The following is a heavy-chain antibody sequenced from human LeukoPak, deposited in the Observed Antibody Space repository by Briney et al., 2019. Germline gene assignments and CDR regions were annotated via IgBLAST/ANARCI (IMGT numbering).Heavy chain of an antibody. D-gene: IGHD6-13*01. CDR3: ARARAGDKKYFDY. Sequence: GGSLRLSCADSGFTLSSYWMSWVRQAPGKGLEWVANIKQDGSEKYYVDSVKGRCTISRDNAKNSLYLQMNSLRAEDTAVSYCARARAGDKKYFDYWGQGTLVTVSS. CDR1: GFTLSSYW. CDR2: IKQDGSEK. J-gene: IGHJ4*02. V-gene: IGHV3-7*01.